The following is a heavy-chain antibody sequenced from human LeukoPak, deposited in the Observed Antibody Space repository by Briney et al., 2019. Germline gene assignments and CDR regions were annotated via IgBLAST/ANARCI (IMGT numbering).Heavy chain of an antibody. Sequence: ASVKVSCKASGYIFSNYGLSWVRQAPGQGLEWMGWISCYNGITDSAQKLQGRVTMTRDTSTGTAYMELRSLRSDDTAVYYCARVLSHYGRTPNLCDAFDIWVQGTLVTVSS. D-gene: IGHD4-23*01. V-gene: IGHV1-18*01. CDR3: ARVLSHYGRTPNLCDAFDI. CDR2: ISCYNGIT. J-gene: IGHJ3*02. CDR1: GYIFSNYG.